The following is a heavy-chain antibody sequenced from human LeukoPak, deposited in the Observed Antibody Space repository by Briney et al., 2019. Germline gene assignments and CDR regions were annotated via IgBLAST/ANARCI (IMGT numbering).Heavy chain of an antibody. V-gene: IGHV3-48*03. CDR2: ISSSGSTI. CDR1: GFTFSSYE. J-gene: IGHJ5*02. D-gene: IGHD6-19*01. Sequence: GGSLRLSCAASGFTFSSYEMNWVRQAPGKGLEWVSYISSSGSTIYYADSVKGRFTISRDNAKNSLYLQMNSLRAEDTAVYYCATDPPSGAGRDHWGQGTLVTVSS. CDR3: ATDPPSGAGRDH.